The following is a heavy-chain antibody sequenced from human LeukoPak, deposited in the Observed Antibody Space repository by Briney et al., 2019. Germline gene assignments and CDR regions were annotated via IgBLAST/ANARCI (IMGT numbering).Heavy chain of an antibody. CDR2: IFGSGGSP. J-gene: IGHJ4*02. CDR3: GKTTVGYSSGQKPAWPVDY. D-gene: IGHD5-18*01. Sequence: GGSLRLSCAASGFTFSSYAMRWVRQAPGKGLEWVAGIFGSGGSPNYADPVKGRFTISRDNSRNTVYLQINSLRAEDTAVYYCGKTTVGYSSGQKPAWPVDYWGQGTLVTVSS. V-gene: IGHV3-23*01. CDR1: GFTFSSYA.